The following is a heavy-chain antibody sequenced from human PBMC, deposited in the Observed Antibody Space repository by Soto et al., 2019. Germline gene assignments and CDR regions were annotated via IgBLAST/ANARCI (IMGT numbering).Heavy chain of an antibody. CDR1: GYTFTSYD. Sequence: QVQLVQSGAEVKKPGASVKVSCKASGYTFTSYDINWVRQATGQGLEWMGWMNPNSGNTGYAQKFQGRVTMTRNTSISTAYMELSSLRSEDTAVYYCARGRKVLGYCSGGSCYYYYYYMDVWGKGTTVTVSS. J-gene: IGHJ6*03. CDR3: ARGRKVLGYCSGGSCYYYYYYMDV. V-gene: IGHV1-8*01. CDR2: MNPNSGNT. D-gene: IGHD2-15*01.